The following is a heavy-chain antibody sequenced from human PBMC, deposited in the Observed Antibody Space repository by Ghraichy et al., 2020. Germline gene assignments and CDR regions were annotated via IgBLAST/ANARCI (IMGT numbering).Heavy chain of an antibody. CDR3: ARVVFSNNWTPVAWFDP. J-gene: IGHJ5*02. CDR1: GGSFSDYD. V-gene: IGHV4-34*01. Sequence: SETLSLTCAVYGGSFSDYDWTWIRQPPGKGLEWMGEINDSGSIDYNASLTSRVSISLDTSKNQFSLKLSSVTAADTAVYFCARVVFSNNWTPVAWFDPWCQGTLVIVSS. D-gene: IGHD1-1*01. CDR2: INDSGSI.